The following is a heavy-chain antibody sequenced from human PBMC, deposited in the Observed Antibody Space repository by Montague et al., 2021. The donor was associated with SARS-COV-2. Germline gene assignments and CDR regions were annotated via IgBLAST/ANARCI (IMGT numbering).Heavy chain of an antibody. CDR3: ARGYGD. J-gene: IGHJ4*02. CDR1: GFTFSDSW. V-gene: IGHV3-74*03. CDR2: INGDGSRT. D-gene: IGHD4-17*01. Sequence: SLRLSCAASGFTFSDSWMHWVRQAPGKGLVWVSGINGDGSRTVYADSVKGRFTISRDNAKNTLFLQMNILRAEDTADYYCARGYGDWGQGTLVTVSS.